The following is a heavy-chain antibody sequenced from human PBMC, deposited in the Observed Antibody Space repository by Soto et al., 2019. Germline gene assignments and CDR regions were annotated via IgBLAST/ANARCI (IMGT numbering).Heavy chain of an antibody. Sequence: QVQLVQSGAEVKKPGSSVKVSCKASGGTFSSYAISWVRQAPGQGLEWMGGIIPIFGTANYAQKFQGRVTITANESTSTAYMELSSLRSEDTAVYYCERGSVGYSSSWYPYGMDVWGQGTTVTVSS. V-gene: IGHV1-69*01. CDR2: IIPIFGTA. CDR1: GGTFSSYA. J-gene: IGHJ6*02. D-gene: IGHD6-13*01. CDR3: ERGSVGYSSSWYPYGMDV.